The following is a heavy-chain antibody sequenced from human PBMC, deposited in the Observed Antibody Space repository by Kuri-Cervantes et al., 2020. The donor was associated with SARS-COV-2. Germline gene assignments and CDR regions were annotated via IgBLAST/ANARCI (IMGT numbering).Heavy chain of an antibody. CDR1: GFTVSSNY. V-gene: IGHV3-53*01. CDR3: ARASTSALYYYYYYMDV. J-gene: IGHJ6*03. Sequence: GESLKISCAASGFTVSSNYMSWVRQAPGKGLEWVSVIYSGGSTYYADSVKGRFTISRDNSKNTLYLQMNSLRAEDTAVYYCARASTSALYYYYYYMDVWGKGTTVTVSS. CDR2: IYSGGST.